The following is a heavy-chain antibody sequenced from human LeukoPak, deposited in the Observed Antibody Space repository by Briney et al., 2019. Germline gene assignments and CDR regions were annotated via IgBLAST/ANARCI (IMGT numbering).Heavy chain of an antibody. CDR2: ISYDGSNK. J-gene: IGHJ4*02. CDR1: GFTFSSYA. Sequence: QPGGSLRLSCAASGFTFSSYAMSWVRQAPGKGLEWVAVISYDGSNKFYADSVKGRFIISRDNSKNTLYLQMNSLRAEDTAVYYCAKEYVEAFDYWGQGTLVTVSS. CDR3: AKEYVEAFDY. V-gene: IGHV3-30*18. D-gene: IGHD3-16*01.